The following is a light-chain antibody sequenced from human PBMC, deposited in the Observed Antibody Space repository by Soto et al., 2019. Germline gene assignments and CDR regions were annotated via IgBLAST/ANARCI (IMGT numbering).Light chain of an antibody. V-gene: IGKV1-9*01. Sequence: DIQLTQSPSFLSASVGDRVTITCRASQAISNYLAWYQQKPGKAPKLLIYDASTLQTGVPSRFSGSGSGTDFTLTISYLQSEDFGTYYCQQFYKYPRTFGQGTKVDIK. CDR3: QQFYKYPRT. CDR1: QAISNY. CDR2: DAS. J-gene: IGKJ1*01.